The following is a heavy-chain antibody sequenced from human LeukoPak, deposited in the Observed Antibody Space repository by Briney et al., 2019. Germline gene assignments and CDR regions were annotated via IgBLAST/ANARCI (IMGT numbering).Heavy chain of an antibody. CDR3: ARAARRPLYYMDV. V-gene: IGHV4-34*01. D-gene: IGHD6-6*01. CDR2: INHSGST. CDR1: GGSFSGYY. J-gene: IGHJ6*03. Sequence: NPSETLSLTCAVYGGSFSGYYWSWIRQPPGKGLEWIGEINHSGSTNYNPSLKGRVTISVDTSKNQFSLKLSSVTAADTAVYYCARAARRPLYYMDVWGKGTTVTVSS.